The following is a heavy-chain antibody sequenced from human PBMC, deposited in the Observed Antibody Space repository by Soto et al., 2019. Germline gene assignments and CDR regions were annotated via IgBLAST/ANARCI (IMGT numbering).Heavy chain of an antibody. CDR1: GGTFNSFD. CDR2: IIPVFVTP. Sequence: QVQLVQSGAEMKKPGSSVKVSCKASGGTFNSFDINWVWVRQAPGQGLEWMGGIIPVFVTPNYAQKFRGRVTITADDSTDYMELSSLRIDDTAVYYCARLRGHYDSSGEGWFDPWGQGTLVTVSS. CDR3: ARLRGHYDSSGEGWFDP. D-gene: IGHD3-22*01. V-gene: IGHV1-69*12. J-gene: IGHJ5*02.